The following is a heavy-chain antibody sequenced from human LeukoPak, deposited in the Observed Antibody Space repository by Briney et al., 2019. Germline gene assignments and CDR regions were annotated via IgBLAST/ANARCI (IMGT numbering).Heavy chain of an antibody. CDR3: ARDPRRYCSSTSCQSDAFDI. Sequence: GGSLRLSCAASGFTFSSYAMHWVRQAPGKGLEWVAVISYDGSNKYYADSVKGRFTISRDNAKNSLYLQMNSLRAEDTAVYYCARDPRRYCSSTSCQSDAFDIWGQGTMVTVSS. CDR1: GFTFSSYA. J-gene: IGHJ3*02. CDR2: ISYDGSNK. V-gene: IGHV3-30-3*01. D-gene: IGHD2-2*01.